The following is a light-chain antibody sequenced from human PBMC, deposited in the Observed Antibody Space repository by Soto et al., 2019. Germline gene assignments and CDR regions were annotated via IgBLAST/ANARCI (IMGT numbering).Light chain of an antibody. CDR1: SSNIGSNS. CDR2: DNN. J-gene: IGLJ2*01. CDR3: GTWDSSLSVEL. V-gene: IGLV1-51*01. Sequence: QSVLTQPPSMSAAPGQKVTISCSGSSSNIGSNSVSWYQQLPGTAPKLLIYDNNKRPSGIPDRFSGSKSGTSATLGITGLQTGDEADYYCGTWDSSLSVELIGGGTKLTVL.